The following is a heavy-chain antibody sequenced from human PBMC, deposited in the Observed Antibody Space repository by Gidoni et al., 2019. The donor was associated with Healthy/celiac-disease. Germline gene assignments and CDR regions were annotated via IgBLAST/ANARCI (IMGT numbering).Heavy chain of an antibody. D-gene: IGHD6-13*01. J-gene: IGHJ3*02. V-gene: IGHV4-59*01. CDR2: IYYSGST. CDR1: GGSISSYY. Sequence: QVQLQESGPGLMKPSETLSLTCTGSGGSISSYYWSWIRQPPGKGLEWIGYIYYSGSTNYNPSLKSRVTISVDTSKNQFSLKLSSVTAADTAVYYCARDGIAAAGTGAFDIWGQGTMVTVSS. CDR3: ARDGIAAAGTGAFDI.